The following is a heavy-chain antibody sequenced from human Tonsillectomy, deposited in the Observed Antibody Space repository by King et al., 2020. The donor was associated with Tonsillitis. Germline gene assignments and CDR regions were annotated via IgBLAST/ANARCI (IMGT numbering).Heavy chain of an antibody. CDR3: ARGGVGFLTMAVFDY. Sequence: VQLVESGGGVVQPGRSLRLSCAASGFTFSSYAMHWVRQAPGKGLEWVAVISYDGSNKYYADSVKGRFTISRDNSKNTLYLQMNSLRAEDTAVYYCARGGVGFLTMAVFDYWGQGTLVTVSS. J-gene: IGHJ4*02. CDR1: GFTFSSYA. D-gene: IGHD4/OR15-4a*01. V-gene: IGHV3-30-3*01. CDR2: ISYDGSNK.